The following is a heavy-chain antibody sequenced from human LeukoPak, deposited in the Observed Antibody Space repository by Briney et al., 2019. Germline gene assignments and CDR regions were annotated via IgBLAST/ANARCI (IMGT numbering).Heavy chain of an antibody. CDR3: TKYYYDSSAYYLGDY. J-gene: IGHJ4*02. Sequence: GGSLRLSCAASGFTFSNARMSWVRQAPGKGLEWVGRIKSKTEGGTTDYAAPVKGRFTISRDDSKNTLYLQMNSLKTEDTAVYYCTKYYYDSSAYYLGDYWGQGPLVTVSS. CDR2: IKSKTEGGTT. CDR1: GFTFSNAR. D-gene: IGHD3-22*01. V-gene: IGHV3-15*01.